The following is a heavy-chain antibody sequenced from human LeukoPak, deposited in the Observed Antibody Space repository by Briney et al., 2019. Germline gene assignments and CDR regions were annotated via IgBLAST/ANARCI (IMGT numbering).Heavy chain of an antibody. CDR2: ISYDGSNK. D-gene: IGHD2-2*02. CDR3: ARDGLGYCSSTSCYSGMDV. Sequence: LAGGSLRLSCAASGFTFSSYAMHWVRQAPGKGLEWVAVISYDGSNKYYADSVKGRFTISRDNSKNTLYLQMNSLRAEDTAVYYCARDGLGYCSSTSCYSGMDVWGQGTTVTVSS. V-gene: IGHV3-30-3*01. CDR1: GFTFSSYA. J-gene: IGHJ6*02.